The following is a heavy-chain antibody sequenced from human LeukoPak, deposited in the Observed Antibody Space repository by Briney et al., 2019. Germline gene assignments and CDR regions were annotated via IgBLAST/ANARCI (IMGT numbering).Heavy chain of an antibody. J-gene: IGHJ4*02. CDR2: ISGGGGRT. Sequence: SGGSLRLSCVASGSMFNKYGMSWVRQAPGKGLEWVSVISGGGGRTYYGDSVKGRFTISRDNSKNTVYLQMNSLRAEDTAVYYCAKDVRDIVVLIDTYMYWGQGTLVTVSS. V-gene: IGHV3-23*01. D-gene: IGHD2-21*01. CDR3: AKDVRDIVVLIDTYMY. CDR1: GSMFNKYG.